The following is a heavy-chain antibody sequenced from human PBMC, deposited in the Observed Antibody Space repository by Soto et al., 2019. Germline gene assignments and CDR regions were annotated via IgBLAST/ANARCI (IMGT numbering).Heavy chain of an antibody. CDR1: GFTFSKAW. V-gene: IGHV3-15*01. D-gene: IGHD1-26*01. CDR2: IKSKTDGGTT. CDR3: TTGLPIHSGSYFIDP. Sequence: PGGSLRLSSAASGFTFSKAWMSWVRQAPGKGLEWVGRIKSKTDGGTTDYASPVKGRFTISRDDSRNTLYLQMNSLKTEDTAVHYCTTGLPIHSGSYFIDPWGQGTLVTVSS. J-gene: IGHJ5*02.